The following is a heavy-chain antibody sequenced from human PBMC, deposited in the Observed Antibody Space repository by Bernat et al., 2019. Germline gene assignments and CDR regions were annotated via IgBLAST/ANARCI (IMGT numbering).Heavy chain of an antibody. D-gene: IGHD3-3*01. V-gene: IGHV3-7*03. CDR2: IKEDGSEK. CDR3: ARGVLGVDEDAFDI. CDR1: GFTFSSYA. J-gene: IGHJ3*02. Sequence: VQLVESGGGVVQPGRSLRLSCAASGFTFSSYAMHWVRQAPGKGLEWVANIKEDGSEKHYVDSVKGRFTISRDNAKNSLYLQMNSLRAEDTAVYYCARGVLGVDEDAFDIWGQGTMVTVSS.